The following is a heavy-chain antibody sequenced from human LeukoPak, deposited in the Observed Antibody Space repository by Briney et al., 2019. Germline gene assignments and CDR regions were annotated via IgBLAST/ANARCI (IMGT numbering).Heavy chain of an antibody. V-gene: IGHV1-8*03. Sequence: GASVKVSCKASGYTFTSYDINWVRQAPGQGLEWMGWMNPNSGNTGYAQKFQGRVTITRNTSISTAYMELSSLRSEDTAVYYCARVGYSSGWYYFDYWGRGTLVTVSS. CDR1: GYTFTSYD. CDR2: MNPNSGNT. CDR3: ARVGYSSGWYYFDY. J-gene: IGHJ4*02. D-gene: IGHD6-19*01.